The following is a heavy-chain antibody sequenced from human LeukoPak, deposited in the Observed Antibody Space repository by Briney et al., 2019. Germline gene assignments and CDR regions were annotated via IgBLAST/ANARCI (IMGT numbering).Heavy chain of an antibody. CDR1: GFTFSSYW. D-gene: IGHD6-13*01. CDR3: ARDIEAAGLFLDY. Sequence: GGSLRLSXAASGFTFSSYWMSWVCQAPGKGLEWVANMKYDGSEKYYVDSVKGRFTISRDNAKNSLYLQMNSLRAEDTAVYYCARDIEAAGLFLDYWGQGTLVTVSS. V-gene: IGHV3-7*01. J-gene: IGHJ4*02. CDR2: MKYDGSEK.